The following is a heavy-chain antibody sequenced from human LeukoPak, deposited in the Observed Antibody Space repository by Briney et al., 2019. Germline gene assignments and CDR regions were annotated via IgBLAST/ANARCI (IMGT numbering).Heavy chain of an antibody. D-gene: IGHD5-24*01. Sequence: ASVKVSCKASGYTFTSYYIHWVRQAPGQGLEWMGLFNPSGGSTNYAQKFQGRVTMTRDTSTSTVYMELSSLRSDDTAVYYCARVLNGYNIRDYFGYWGQGTLVTVSS. CDR1: GYTFTSYY. J-gene: IGHJ4*02. CDR3: ARVLNGYNIRDYFGY. CDR2: FNPSGGST. V-gene: IGHV1-46*01.